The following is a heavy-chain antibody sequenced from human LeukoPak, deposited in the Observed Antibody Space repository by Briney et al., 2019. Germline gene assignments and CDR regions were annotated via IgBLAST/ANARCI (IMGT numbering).Heavy chain of an antibody. D-gene: IGHD3-16*01. CDR3: ARAFGYYYYYYMDV. CDR1: GGSFSGYY. V-gene: IGHV4-34*01. CDR2: INHSGST. Sequence: KPSETLSLTCAVYGGSFSGYYLSWIRQPPGKGLEWIGEINHSGSTNYNPSLKSRVTISVDTSKNQFSLKLSSVTAADTAVYYCARAFGYYYYYYMDVWGKGTTVTVSS. J-gene: IGHJ6*03.